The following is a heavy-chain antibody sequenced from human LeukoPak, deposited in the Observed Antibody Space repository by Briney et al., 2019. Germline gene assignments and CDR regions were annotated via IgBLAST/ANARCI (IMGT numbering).Heavy chain of an antibody. CDR1: GYSFTSYW. CDR2: IYPGDSDT. V-gene: IGHV5-51*01. Sequence: GESLKISWKGSGYSFTSYWIGWVRQMPGKGLEWMGIIYPGDSDTRYSPSFQGQVTISADKSISTAYLQWSSLKASDTAMYYCARHEKVATISTPFDPWGQGTLVTVSS. CDR3: ARHEKVATISTPFDP. D-gene: IGHD5-12*01. J-gene: IGHJ5*02.